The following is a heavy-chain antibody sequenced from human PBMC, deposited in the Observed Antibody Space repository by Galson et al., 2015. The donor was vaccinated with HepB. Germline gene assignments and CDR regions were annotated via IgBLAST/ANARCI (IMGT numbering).Heavy chain of an antibody. CDR3: AKASRMATMYTPFDP. J-gene: IGHJ5*02. CDR1: GFTFSSYA. Sequence: SLRLSCAASGFTFSSYAMSWVRQAPGKGLEWVSAISGSGGSTYYADSVKGRFTISRDNSKNTLYLQMNSLRAEDTAVYYCAKASRMATMYTPFDPWGQGTLVTVSS. D-gene: IGHD5-24*01. CDR2: ISGSGGST. V-gene: IGHV3-23*01.